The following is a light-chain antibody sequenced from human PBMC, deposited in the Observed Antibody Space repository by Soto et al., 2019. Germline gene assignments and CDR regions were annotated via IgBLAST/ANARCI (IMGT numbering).Light chain of an antibody. J-gene: IGKJ1*01. CDR3: QQSHNTWT. CDR2: AAS. CDR1: QNIDRY. V-gene: IGKV1-39*01. Sequence: DIQMTQSPSSLSASVGDRVTITCRASQNIDRYLNWYQQKPGKAPKPLIYAASSLQSGVPSRFSGSGSGTDFTRTISSLQPEDFATYYCQQSHNTWTFGQGTKVEIK.